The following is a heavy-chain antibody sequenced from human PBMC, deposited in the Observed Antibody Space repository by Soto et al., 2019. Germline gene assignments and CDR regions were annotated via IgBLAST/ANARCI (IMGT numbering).Heavy chain of an antibody. CDR2: IYYSGST. V-gene: IGHV4-39*01. D-gene: IGHD5-18*01. J-gene: IGHJ4*02. Sequence: SETLSLTCTVSGGSISSSSYYWGWIRQPPGKGLEWIGSIYYSGSTYYNPSLKSRVTISVNTSKNQFSQKMSFVTAADTAVYYWAGRDVDTAIFDYWGQGTLVTVSS. CDR1: GGSISSSSYY. CDR3: AGRDVDTAIFDY.